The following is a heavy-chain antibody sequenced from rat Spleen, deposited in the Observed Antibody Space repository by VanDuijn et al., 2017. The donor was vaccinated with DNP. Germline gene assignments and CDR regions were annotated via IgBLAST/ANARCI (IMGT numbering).Heavy chain of an antibody. CDR3: ATAHVDY. J-gene: IGHJ2*01. V-gene: IGHV4-2*01. CDR2: INKDSSTM. CDR1: GFNFNDYW. Sequence: EVKLVESGGGLVQPGGSLKLSCAASGFNFNDYWMGWVRQAPGEGLGWIGEINKDSSTMKYTPSLKDTFTISRDNAQNTLYLQMSRLGSEDTATYYCATAHVDYWGQGVMVTVSS. D-gene: IGHD3-1*01.